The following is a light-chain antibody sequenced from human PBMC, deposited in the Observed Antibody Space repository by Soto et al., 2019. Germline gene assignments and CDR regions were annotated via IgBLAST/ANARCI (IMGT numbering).Light chain of an antibody. CDR3: QRYNDWPLT. V-gene: IGKV3-15*01. Sequence: EIVMTQSPVTLSVSPGERATLSCRASQSVSSNLAWYQKKPGQAPRLLIDGASIRATGIPARFSGSGSGTEFTLTISSLQSEDFAVYYCQRYNDWPLTFGGGTKVEIK. J-gene: IGKJ4*01. CDR1: QSVSSN. CDR2: GAS.